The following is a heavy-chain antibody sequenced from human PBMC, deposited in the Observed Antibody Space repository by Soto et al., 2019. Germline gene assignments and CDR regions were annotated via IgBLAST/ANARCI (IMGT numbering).Heavy chain of an antibody. V-gene: IGHV6-1*01. CDR1: GDSVSSNSAA. CDR3: ASEGVATFKARLAGFAY. D-gene: IGHD5-12*01. Sequence: SQTLSLTCAISGDSVSSNSAAWNWIRQSPSRGLEWLGRTYYRSKWYNDYAVSVKSRITINPDTSKNQFSLQLNSVTPEDTAVYYCASEGVATFKARLAGFAYWGQGTLVTVSS. CDR2: TYYRSKWYN. J-gene: IGHJ4*02.